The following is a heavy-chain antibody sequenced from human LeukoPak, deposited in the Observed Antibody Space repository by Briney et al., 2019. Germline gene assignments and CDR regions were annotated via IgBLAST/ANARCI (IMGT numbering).Heavy chain of an antibody. CDR2: ISSSSSTI. J-gene: IGHJ6*03. V-gene: IGHV3-48*01. D-gene: IGHD3-16*01. CDR3: ARWGIPIYYYYMDV. Sequence: GGSLRLSCAASGFTFSRYNMNWVRQAPGKGLEWVSYISSSSSTIYYADSVKGRFTISRDNAKNSLYLQMTRLRAEDTAVYYCARWGIPIYYYYMDVWGKGTTVTVSS. CDR1: GFTFSRYN.